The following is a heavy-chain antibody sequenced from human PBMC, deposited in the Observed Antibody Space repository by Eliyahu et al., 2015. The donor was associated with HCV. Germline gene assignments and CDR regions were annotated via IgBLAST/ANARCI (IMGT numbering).Heavy chain of an antibody. CDR2: IKYKSGGGTT. D-gene: IGHD4-17*01. Sequence: EVQLVESGGGLVKPGGSXRLSCAASGFXFTNAXIDXGRQGXGEGLGWVGRIKYKSGGGTTDYAAPVKGRFTISRDDSKNTLYLQMNSLKTEDTAVYYCTTYADGGSFDPWGQGTLVTVSS. V-gene: IGHV3-15*01. CDR3: TTYADGGSFDP. J-gene: IGHJ5*02. CDR1: GFXFTNAX.